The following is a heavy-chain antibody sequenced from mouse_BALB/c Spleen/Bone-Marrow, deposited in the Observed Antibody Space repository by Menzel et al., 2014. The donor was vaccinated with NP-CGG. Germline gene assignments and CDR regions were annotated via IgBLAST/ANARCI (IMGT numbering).Heavy chain of an antibody. CDR3: VRQNYDYAWFAY. CDR2: IRSKSNNYAT. D-gene: IGHD2-4*01. Sequence: EVKLVESGGGLVQPKGSLKLSCAASGFTFNTYAMNWVHQAPGKGLEWVARIRSKSNNYATYYADSVKDRFTISRDDSQSMLYLQMNNLKTEDTAMYYCVRQNYDYAWFAYWGQGTLVTVSA. J-gene: IGHJ3*01. CDR1: GFTFNTYA. V-gene: IGHV10-1*02.